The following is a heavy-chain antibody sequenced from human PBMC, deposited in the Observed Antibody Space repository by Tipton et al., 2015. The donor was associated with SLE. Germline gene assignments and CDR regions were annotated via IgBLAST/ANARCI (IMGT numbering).Heavy chain of an antibody. D-gene: IGHD6-13*01. V-gene: IGHV4-4*07. CDR2: IYASGST. CDR3: ARADPYSRLDV. J-gene: IGHJ6*04. Sequence: GLVKPSETLSLTCAVYGGSLSGYYWSWIRQPAGKGLEWIGRIYASGSTNYNPSLKSQVTKSVDTSKNQFSLKLSSVTAADTAEYYCARADPYSRLDVGGKGATVTVSS. CDR1: GGSLSGYY.